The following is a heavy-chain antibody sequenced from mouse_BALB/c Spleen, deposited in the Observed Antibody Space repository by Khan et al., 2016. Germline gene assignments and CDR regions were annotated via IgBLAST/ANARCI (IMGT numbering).Heavy chain of an antibody. V-gene: IGHV1-9*01. J-gene: IGHJ3*01. D-gene: IGHD2-12*01. CDR1: GYTFSNYW. Sequence: QVQLQQSGAELMKPGASMKISCKATGYTFSNYWIEWVRQRPGHGLAWIGEILPGSGHTNCNEKFRGKATFTAETSSNTAYMQLSSLISEDSAVYYCARNSDSYWFAYWGQGTLVTVSA. CDR2: ILPGSGHT. CDR3: ARNSDSYWFAY.